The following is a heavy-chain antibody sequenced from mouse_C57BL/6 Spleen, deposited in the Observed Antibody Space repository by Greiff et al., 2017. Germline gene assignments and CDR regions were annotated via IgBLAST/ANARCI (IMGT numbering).Heavy chain of an antibody. CDR3: ARRSKEDAMDY. CDR1: GYTFTSYW. J-gene: IGHJ4*01. Sequence: VQLQQSGAELVRPGSSVKLSCKASGYTFTSYWMHWVKQRPIQGLEWIGNIDPSDSETHYNQKFKDKATLTVDKSSSTAYMQLSSLTSEDSAVYYCARRSKEDAMDYWGQGTSVTVSS. D-gene: IGHD2-5*01. CDR2: IDPSDSET. V-gene: IGHV1-52*01.